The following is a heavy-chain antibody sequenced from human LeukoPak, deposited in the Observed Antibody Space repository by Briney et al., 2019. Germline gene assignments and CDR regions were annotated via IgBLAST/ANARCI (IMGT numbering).Heavy chain of an antibody. D-gene: IGHD3-22*01. J-gene: IGHJ4*02. CDR3: ARVAEEYYYDSSGYSYYFDY. V-gene: IGHV1-18*01. CDR1: GYTFTSYC. CDR2: ISAYNGNK. Sequence: GASVKVSCKASGYTFTSYCISWVRQAPGKGLEWMGWISAYNGNKNYAQKLQGRVTITRDTATNTAYIELRSLRCDDTAVYYCARVAEEYYYDSSGYSYYFDYWGQGTLVTVSS.